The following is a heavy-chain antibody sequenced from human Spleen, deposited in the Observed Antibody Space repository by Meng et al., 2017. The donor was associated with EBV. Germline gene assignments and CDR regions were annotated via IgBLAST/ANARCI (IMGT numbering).Heavy chain of an antibody. Sequence: VKRLPPGAALTKPWASPTGSCKSSCTTFIGIFRAWVRQSPGQVLERMGRFIPYSGGPNYAKKFPDRVTMPIDTSSSNAYIELNRLRSDLTAVYYCVRTETRQLWSPSRIDYWGQGTLVTVSS. D-gene: IGHD5-18*01. V-gene: IGHV1-2*06. CDR2: FIPYSGGP. CDR1: CTTFIGIF. CDR3: VRTETRQLWSPSRIDY. J-gene: IGHJ4*02.